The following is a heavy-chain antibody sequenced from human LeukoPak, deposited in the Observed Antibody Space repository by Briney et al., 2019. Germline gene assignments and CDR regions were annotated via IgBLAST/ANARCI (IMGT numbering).Heavy chain of an antibody. CDR3: ATGRGCSSGCLPGD. Sequence: GESLKISCRGSGYNFNTYWIGWVRQMPGKGLEWMGIIYPGDSDTRYSSSFLGQVTISADKSIGTAYLQWSSLKASDTAMYYCATGRGCSSGCLPGDWGQGTLVTVSS. CDR1: GYNFNTYW. D-gene: IGHD6-19*01. CDR2: IYPGDSDT. V-gene: IGHV5-51*01. J-gene: IGHJ4*02.